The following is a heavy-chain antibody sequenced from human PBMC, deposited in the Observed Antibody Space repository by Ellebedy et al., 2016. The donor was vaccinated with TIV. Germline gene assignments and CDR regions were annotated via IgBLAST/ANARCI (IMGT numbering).Heavy chain of an antibody. D-gene: IGHD2-2*01. Sequence: GESLKISCAASGFTFSRFWMGWIRQATGKGLEWVAHIKYDEIEKYYANSVKGRFTISRDNARNSLYLQMKSLRVDDTAMYYCARDTVAVSDGDTFDFWGQGTMVTVST. CDR3: ARDTVAVSDGDTFDF. CDR2: IKYDEIEK. V-gene: IGHV3-7*04. CDR1: GFTFSRFW. J-gene: IGHJ3*01.